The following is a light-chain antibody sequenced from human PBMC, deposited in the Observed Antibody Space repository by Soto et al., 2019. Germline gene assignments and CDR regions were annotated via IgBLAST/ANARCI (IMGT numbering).Light chain of an antibody. V-gene: IGLV2-11*01. CDR2: DVS. CDR3: CSYAGSYTVV. Sequence: QSALTQPRSVSGSPGQSVTISCTGTSSDVGGYNYVSGYQQHPGKAPKLMIYDVSKRPSGVPDRFSGSKSGNTASLTISGLQAEDEADDYCCSYAGSYTVVFGGGTKLTVL. J-gene: IGLJ2*01. CDR1: SSDVGGYNY.